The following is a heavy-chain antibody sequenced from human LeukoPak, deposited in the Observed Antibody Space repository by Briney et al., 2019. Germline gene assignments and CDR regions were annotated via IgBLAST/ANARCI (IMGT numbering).Heavy chain of an antibody. CDR3: ARQWSSSWYNWFDP. D-gene: IGHD6-13*01. V-gene: IGHV4-34*01. Sequence: SETLSLTCAVYGGSFSGYYWSWIRQPPGKGLEWIGEINHSGSTNYNPSLKSRVTISVDTSKNQFSLKLSSATASDTALYYCARQWSSSWYNWFDPWGQGTLVTVSS. J-gene: IGHJ5*02. CDR1: GGSFSGYY. CDR2: INHSGST.